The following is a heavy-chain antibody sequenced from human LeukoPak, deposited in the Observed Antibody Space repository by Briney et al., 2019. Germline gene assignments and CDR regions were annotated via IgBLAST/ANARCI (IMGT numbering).Heavy chain of an antibody. D-gene: IGHD3-10*01. J-gene: IGHJ6*02. CDR1: GFTFSSHN. CDR3: ARDLAAPEGSGSYSCYGMDV. CDR2: IRGGSNTI. V-gene: IGHV3-48*01. Sequence: AGGSLRLSCAASGFTFSSHNMNWVRQAPGRGLEWVSFIRGGSNTIYYADSVKGRFTVSRDNAKSSLYLQMNSLRAEDTALYHCARDLAAPEGSGSYSCYGMDVWGQGTTVTVSS.